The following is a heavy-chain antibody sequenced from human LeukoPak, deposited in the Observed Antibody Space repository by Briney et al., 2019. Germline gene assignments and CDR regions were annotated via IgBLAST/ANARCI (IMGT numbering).Heavy chain of an antibody. J-gene: IGHJ4*02. Sequence: GGSLRLSCAASGFTFSSYGMHWVRQAPGKGLEWVAFIRYDGSNKYYADSVKGRFTISRDNSKNTLYLQMNSLRAEDTAVYYCAKTPTGGVTTLNLFDYWGQGTLVTVSS. V-gene: IGHV3-30*02. CDR3: AKTPTGGVTTLNLFDY. CDR2: IRYDGSNK. CDR1: GFTFSSYG. D-gene: IGHD4-11*01.